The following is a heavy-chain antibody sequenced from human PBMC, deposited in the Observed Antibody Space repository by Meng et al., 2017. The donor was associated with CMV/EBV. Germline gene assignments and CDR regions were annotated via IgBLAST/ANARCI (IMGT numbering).Heavy chain of an antibody. Sequence: GESLKISCAVSGLTVSSNYMSWVRQAPGKGLEWVSVIYSGGTTGYADSVRGRFTISRDNSKNTLYLQMNSLRAEDTAVYYCAKDQGAYDFWSGYYTLDIWGQGTMVTVSS. CDR2: IYSGGTT. V-gene: IGHV3-53*01. D-gene: IGHD3-3*01. CDR1: GLTVSSNY. CDR3: AKDQGAYDFWSGYYTLDI. J-gene: IGHJ3*02.